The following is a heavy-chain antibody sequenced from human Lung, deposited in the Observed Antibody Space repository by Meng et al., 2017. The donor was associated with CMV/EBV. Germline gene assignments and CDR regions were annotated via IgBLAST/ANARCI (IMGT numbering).Heavy chain of an antibody. Sequence: GGSXRLSCVASGLTFSAYYMTWMRQAPGKRPQCVSYISGGGDIIKYADSVKGRFTISRDNAKNSLYLQMNSLRAEDTAVYYCATDPRLLDYWGQGTLVTVSS. D-gene: IGHD5-18*01. CDR2: ISGGGDII. CDR1: GLTFSAYY. CDR3: ATDPRLLDY. V-gene: IGHV3-11*01. J-gene: IGHJ4*02.